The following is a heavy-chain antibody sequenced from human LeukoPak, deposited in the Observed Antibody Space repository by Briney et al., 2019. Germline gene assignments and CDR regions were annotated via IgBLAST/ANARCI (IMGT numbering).Heavy chain of an antibody. J-gene: IGHJ4*01. Sequence: PSETLSLTCAVSGYSISSVYYWGWIRQPPGKGLEWIGSIYHSGSTYYNPSLKSRVTISVDTSKNQFSLKLSSVTAADTAVYYCAKRGVTWYFDYWGQGILVTVSS. V-gene: IGHV4-38-2*01. CDR2: IYHSGST. CDR1: GYSISSVYY. D-gene: IGHD3-10*01. CDR3: AKRGVTWYFDY.